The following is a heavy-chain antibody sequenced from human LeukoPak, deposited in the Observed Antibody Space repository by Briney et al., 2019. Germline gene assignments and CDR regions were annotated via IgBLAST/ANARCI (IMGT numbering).Heavy chain of an antibody. CDR3: AKDRRVRSSWYFGWYFDY. D-gene: IGHD6-13*01. V-gene: IGHV3-30*18. J-gene: IGHJ4*02. CDR2: ISYDGSNK. Sequence: PGGSLRLSCAASGFTFSSYGMHWVRQAPGKGLEWVAVISYDGSNKYYADSVKGRFTISRDNSKNTLYLQMNSLRAEDTAVYYCAKDRRVRSSWYFGWYFDYWGQGTLVTVSS. CDR1: GFTFSSYG.